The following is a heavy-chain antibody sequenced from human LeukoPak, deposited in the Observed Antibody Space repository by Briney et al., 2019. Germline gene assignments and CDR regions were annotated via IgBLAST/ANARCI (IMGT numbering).Heavy chain of an antibody. Sequence: GGSLRLSCEASGFSFSNYWMTWVRQAPGKGLEWVANIKTDGSEKYYADSVKGRFTISRDNSKNTLYLQMNSLRAEDTAVYYCAKGDLTYYDYVWGSYIIDYWGQGTLVTVSS. D-gene: IGHD3-16*01. V-gene: IGHV3-7*01. J-gene: IGHJ4*02. CDR1: GFSFSNYW. CDR3: AKGDLTYYDYVWGSYIIDY. CDR2: IKTDGSEK.